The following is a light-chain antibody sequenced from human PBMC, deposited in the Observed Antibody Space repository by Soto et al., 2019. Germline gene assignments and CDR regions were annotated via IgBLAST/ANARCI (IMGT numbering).Light chain of an antibody. V-gene: IGLV2-23*01. CDR2: EAS. CDR3: CSFAGSSTVV. CDR1: SSDVGGYNR. J-gene: IGLJ2*01. Sequence: QSALTQPGSVSGSPGQSITICCTGTSSDVGGYNRVSWYQQHPAKAPKLLIFEASKRPSGVSNRFSGSKSGNTASLTISGLQAEDEADYYCCSFAGSSTVVFGGGTKLTVL.